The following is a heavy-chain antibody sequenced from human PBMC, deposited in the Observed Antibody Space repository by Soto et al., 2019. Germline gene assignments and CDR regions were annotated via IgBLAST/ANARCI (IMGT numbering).Heavy chain of an antibody. J-gene: IGHJ6*03. Sequence: ASVKVSCKASGYTSTGYYMHWVRQAPGQGLEGMGWINPNSGGTNYAQKFQGWVTMTRDTSISTAYMELSRLRSDDTAVYYCARDGYCSSTSCLSAYYYMDVWGKGTTVTVSS. CDR2: INPNSGGT. CDR3: ARDGYCSSTSCLSAYYYMDV. D-gene: IGHD2-2*01. V-gene: IGHV1-2*04. CDR1: GYTSTGYY.